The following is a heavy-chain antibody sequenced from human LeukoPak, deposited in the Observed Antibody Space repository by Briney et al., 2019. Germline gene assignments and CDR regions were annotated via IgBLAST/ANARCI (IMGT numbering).Heavy chain of an antibody. J-gene: IGHJ6*02. Sequence: PGGSLRLSCEGSGFTFSNHWMSWVRQAPGKGLEWVANIKKDGSEHYYVDSVKGRFTISRDNTKNSLYLQMNSLRAEDTAVYFCARGKYYYYYAVDVWGQGTTVTVSS. CDR1: GFTFSNHW. CDR2: IKKDGSEH. V-gene: IGHV3-7*05. CDR3: ARGKYYYYYAVDV.